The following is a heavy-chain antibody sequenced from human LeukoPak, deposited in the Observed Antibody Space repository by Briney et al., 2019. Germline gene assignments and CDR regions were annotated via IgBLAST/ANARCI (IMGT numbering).Heavy chain of an antibody. D-gene: IGHD5-12*01. J-gene: IGHJ4*02. CDR2: MNPNSGNT. CDR3: ARGRGYSGYVGY. CDR1: GYTFTSYD. V-gene: IGHV1-8*01. Sequence: ASVKVSCKASGYTFTSYDINWVRQATGQGPEWMGWMNPNSGNTGYAQKFQGRVTMTRNTSISTAYMELSSLRSEDTAVYYCARGRGYSGYVGYWGQGTLVTVSS.